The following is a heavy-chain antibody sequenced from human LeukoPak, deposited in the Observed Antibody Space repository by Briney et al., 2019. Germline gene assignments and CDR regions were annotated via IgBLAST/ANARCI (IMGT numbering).Heavy chain of an antibody. D-gene: IGHD3-3*01. J-gene: IGHJ6*03. CDR1: GYTFTSYD. V-gene: IGHV1-8*01. CDR2: MNPNSGNT. CDR3: ARGPTSYNFWSGYWGYSYYYYMDV. Sequence: GASVKVSCKASGYTFTSYDINWVRQATGQGLEWMGWMNPNSGNTGYAQKFQGRVTMTRNTSISTAYMELSSLRSEDTAVYYCARGPTSYNFWSGYWGYSYYYYMDVWGKGTTVTVSS.